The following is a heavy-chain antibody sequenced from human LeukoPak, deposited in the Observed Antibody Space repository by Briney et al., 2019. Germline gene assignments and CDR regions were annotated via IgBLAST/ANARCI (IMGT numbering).Heavy chain of an antibody. J-gene: IGHJ6*03. Sequence: GGSLRPSCAASGFTFSNYAMNWVRQAPGKGLEWVSYISSSSSTIYYADSMKGRFTISRDNAKNSLYLQMNSLRDEDTAVYYCKGSSWYNYYYMDVWGKGTTVTVSS. CDR3: KGSSWYNYYYMDV. CDR1: GFTFSNYA. V-gene: IGHV3-48*02. CDR2: ISSSSSTI. D-gene: IGHD6-13*01.